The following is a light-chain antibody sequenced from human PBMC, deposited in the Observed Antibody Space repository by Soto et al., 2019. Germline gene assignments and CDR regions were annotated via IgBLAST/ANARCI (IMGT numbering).Light chain of an antibody. CDR2: DTY. Sequence: EIVMTQSPVTLSVFPWARAPLSCRARQSVGATVAWYPQRPGQAPRLLIYDTYKRATGIPARFSGGGSGTDFTLTISTLEPEDFAVYYCQWRGKWPLSFGGGTKVDIK. V-gene: IGKV3-11*01. CDR1: QSVGAT. J-gene: IGKJ4*01. CDR3: QWRGKWPLS.